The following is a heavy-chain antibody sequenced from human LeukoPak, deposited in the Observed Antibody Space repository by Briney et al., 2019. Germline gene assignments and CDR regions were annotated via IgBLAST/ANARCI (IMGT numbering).Heavy chain of an antibody. J-gene: IGHJ4*02. CDR3: ARDGYSSSWYWFDY. CDR1: GFTFSDYY. Sequence: GGSLRLSCAASGFTFSDYYMSWIRQAPGKGLEWVSYISSSSSYTNYADSVKGRFTVSRDNAKNSLYLQMNSLRAEDTAVYYCARDGYSSSWYWFDYWGQGTLVTVSS. D-gene: IGHD6-13*01. V-gene: IGHV3-11*06. CDR2: ISSSSSYT.